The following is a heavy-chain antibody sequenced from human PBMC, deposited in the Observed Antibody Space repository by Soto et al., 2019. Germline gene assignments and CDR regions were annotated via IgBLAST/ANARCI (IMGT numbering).Heavy chain of an antibody. Sequence: ASVKVSCKASGYTFTSYAMHWVRQAPGQRLEWMGWINAGNGNTKYSQKFQGRVTITRDTSASTAYMELSSLRSDDTAVYYCARGPSHGAFDYWGQGTLVTVSS. D-gene: IGHD5-18*01. V-gene: IGHV1-3*01. J-gene: IGHJ4*02. CDR1: GYTFTSYA. CDR2: INAGNGNT. CDR3: ARGPSHGAFDY.